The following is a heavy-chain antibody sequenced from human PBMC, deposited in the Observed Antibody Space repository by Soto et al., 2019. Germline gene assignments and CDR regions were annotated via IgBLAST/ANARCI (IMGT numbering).Heavy chain of an antibody. D-gene: IGHD3-9*01. CDR2: INHSGST. CDR1: GGSFSGYY. CDR3: ARDLRLRYFDWLLP. Sequence: PSETLSLSCAVYGGSFSGYYWSGIRQPPGKGLEWIGEINHSGSTNYNPSLKSRVTISVDTSKNQFSLKLSSVTAADTAVYYCARDLRLRYFDWLLPWGQGTLVTVSS. J-gene: IGHJ5*02. V-gene: IGHV4-34*01.